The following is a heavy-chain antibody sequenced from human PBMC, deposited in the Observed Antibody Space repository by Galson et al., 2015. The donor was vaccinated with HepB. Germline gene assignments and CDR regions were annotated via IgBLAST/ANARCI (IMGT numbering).Heavy chain of an antibody. J-gene: IGHJ4*02. CDR3: TTERYYDILTGFNFPFDY. CDR2: IKSKTDGGTT. V-gene: IGHV3-15*01. D-gene: IGHD3-9*01. CDR1: GFTFSNAW. Sequence: SLRLSCAASGFTFSNAWMSWVRQAPGKGLEWVGRIKSKTDGGTTDYAAPVKGRFTISRDDSKNTLYLQMNSLKTEDTAVYYRTTERYYDILTGFNFPFDYWGQGTLVTVSS.